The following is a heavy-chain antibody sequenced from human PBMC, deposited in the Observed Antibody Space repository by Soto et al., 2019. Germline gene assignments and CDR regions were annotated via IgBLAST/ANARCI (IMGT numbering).Heavy chain of an antibody. Sequence: QVQLVESGGGVVQPGRSLRLSCAASGFTFSSYGMHWVRQAPGKGLEWVAVIWYDGSNKYYADSVKGRFTISRDNSKNTLYLQMNSLRAEDTAVYYCARDRQLVRNSEEKYFDYWGRRTLVTVSS. CDR2: IWYDGSNK. J-gene: IGHJ4*02. CDR3: ARDRQLVRNSEEKYFDY. CDR1: GFTFSSYG. V-gene: IGHV3-33*01. D-gene: IGHD6-13*01.